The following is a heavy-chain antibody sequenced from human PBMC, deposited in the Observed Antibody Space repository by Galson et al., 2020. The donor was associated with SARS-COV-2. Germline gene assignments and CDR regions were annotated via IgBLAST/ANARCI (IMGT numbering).Heavy chain of an antibody. J-gene: IGHJ4*02. Sequence: SETLSLTCAVYGGSFTGYYWSWIRQPPGKGLEWIGEINHSGSTNYNPSLKSRVTISVDTSKNQFSLKLNSVTAADTAVYYCAREKLRGILWWRQFDYWGQGALVTVSS. CDR1: GGSFTGYY. CDR2: INHSGST. CDR3: AREKLRGILWWRQFDY. V-gene: IGHV4-34*01. D-gene: IGHD2-21*02.